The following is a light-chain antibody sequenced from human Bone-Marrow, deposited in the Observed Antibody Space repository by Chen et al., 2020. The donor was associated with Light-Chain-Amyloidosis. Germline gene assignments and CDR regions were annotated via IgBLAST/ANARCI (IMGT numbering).Light chain of an antibody. CDR1: SSNIGAGYD. Sequence: QSVLTQPPSVSGAPGQRVTISCTGSSSNIGAGYDVRWYQQLPGTAPKLLIYGDSNRPSGVPARFSGSKSGTSASLAITGLQADDEAHYYCQSFDSSLSGSAVVFGGGTKLTVL. J-gene: IGLJ2*01. CDR3: QSFDSSLSGSAVV. V-gene: IGLV1-40*01. CDR2: GDS.